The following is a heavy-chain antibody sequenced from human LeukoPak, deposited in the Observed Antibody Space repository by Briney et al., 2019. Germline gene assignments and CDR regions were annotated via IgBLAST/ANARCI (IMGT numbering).Heavy chain of an antibody. D-gene: IGHD2-15*01. CDR2: ISSSGSAM. CDR3: ARVVYCSGGSCHIFAFDI. J-gene: IGHJ3*02. CDR1: GFTFSDYY. V-gene: IGHV3-11*01. Sequence: RSGGSLRLSCAASGFTFSDYYMSWIRQTPGKGLEWVSYISSSGSAMIYADSVKGRFTISRDNAKNSLYLQMNSLRAEDTAVYYCARVVYCSGGSCHIFAFDIWGQGTMVTVSS.